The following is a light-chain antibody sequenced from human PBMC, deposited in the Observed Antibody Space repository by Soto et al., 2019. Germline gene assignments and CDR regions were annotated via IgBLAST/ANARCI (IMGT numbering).Light chain of an antibody. CDR1: QSISSY. V-gene: IGKV1-39*01. Sequence: DIQITQSPSSLSSSVGDRVTITCLSSQSISSYLNWYQQKPGKAPKLLIYAASSLQSGVPSRFSGSGSGTDFTLTISSLQPEDFATYYCQQSYSTLLTFGGGTKV. CDR3: QQSYSTLLT. J-gene: IGKJ4*01. CDR2: AAS.